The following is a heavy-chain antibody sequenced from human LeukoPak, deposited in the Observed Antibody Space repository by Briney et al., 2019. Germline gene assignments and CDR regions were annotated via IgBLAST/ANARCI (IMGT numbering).Heavy chain of an antibody. CDR2: ISPNGGST. V-gene: IGHV3-64D*09. J-gene: IGHJ4*02. CDR1: GFKFSSYT. D-gene: IGHD6-13*01. Sequence: GGSLNLPCSASGFKFSSYTMHWVRQAPGKGLEYVSAISPNGGSTYYGDSVKGRFTISRDNSKKTLYLQMSSLRAEDTAVYYCVKTIAVAGNLELWGQGTLVTVS. CDR3: VKTIAVAGNLEL.